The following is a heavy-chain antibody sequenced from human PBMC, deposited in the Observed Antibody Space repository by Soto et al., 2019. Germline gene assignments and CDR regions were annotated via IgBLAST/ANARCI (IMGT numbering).Heavy chain of an antibody. Sequence: EVQLVESGGGLVKPGGSLRLSCAASGFTFRSYGMNWVRQAPGKGLEWVSSISSANNYITYGDSMKGRFTISRDNANKALYLQMNSLRAEDTAVYYCAGAAWVRGDLDAFDIWGQGTAVTVSS. D-gene: IGHD3-10*01. CDR3: AGAAWVRGDLDAFDI. CDR2: ISSANNYI. J-gene: IGHJ3*02. V-gene: IGHV3-21*01. CDR1: GFTFRSYG.